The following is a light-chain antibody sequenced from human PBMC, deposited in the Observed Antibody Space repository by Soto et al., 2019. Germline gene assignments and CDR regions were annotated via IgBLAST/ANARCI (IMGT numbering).Light chain of an antibody. Sequence: DIQVTQSPSSLSASVGDRVTITCRASQSIRTYLNRYQQRPGKPPKLLIHTASTLQSGVPSRFSGSGSGTDFTLTISSLQFEDFATYYCQQTYSTLNNFGQGTKLEIK. J-gene: IGKJ2*01. V-gene: IGKV1-39*01. CDR2: TAS. CDR1: QSIRTY. CDR3: QQTYSTLNN.